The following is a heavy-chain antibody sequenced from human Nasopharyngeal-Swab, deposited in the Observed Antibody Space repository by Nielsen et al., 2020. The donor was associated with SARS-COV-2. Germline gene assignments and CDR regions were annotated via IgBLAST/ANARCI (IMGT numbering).Heavy chain of an antibody. J-gene: IGHJ6*02. CDR2: INPNSGGT. Sequence: ASVKVSCKASGYTFTGYYMHWVRQAPGQGLEWMGRINPNSGGTNYAQKFQGRVTMTRDTSISTAYMELSRLRSDDTAVYYCARDGTRYNWNDYYYYGMDVWGQGTMVTVSS. V-gene: IGHV1-2*06. CDR1: GYTFTGYY. CDR3: ARDGTRYNWNDYYYYGMDV. D-gene: IGHD1-1*01.